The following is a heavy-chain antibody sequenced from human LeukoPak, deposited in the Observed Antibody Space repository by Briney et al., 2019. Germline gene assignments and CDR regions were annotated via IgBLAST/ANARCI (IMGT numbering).Heavy chain of an antibody. CDR1: GFTFSHYG. D-gene: IGHD4-11*01. V-gene: IGHV3-33*06. J-gene: IGHJ4*02. CDR3: AKDAQRGLDYSNSLDY. CDR2: IWSDASDK. Sequence: PGGSLRLSCAASGFTFSHYGMHWVRQAPGTGLEWVAVIWSDASDKYYANSVKGRFTISRDNSKNSLYLQMNSLRAEDTAVYYCAKDAQRGLDYSNSLDYWGQGTRVTVSS.